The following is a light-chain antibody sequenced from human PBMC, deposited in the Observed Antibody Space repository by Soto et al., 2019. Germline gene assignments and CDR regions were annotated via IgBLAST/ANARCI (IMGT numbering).Light chain of an antibody. CDR2: AAS. J-gene: IGKJ2*01. V-gene: IGKV3-11*01. CDR1: QSVASY. Sequence: EIVLTQSPATLSLSPGERATLSCWASQSVASYLAWYQQKPGQAPRLLIYAASNRATGIPARFSGSGSGTDFTLTISSLEPEDFAVYYCQQRSTWPRMFTFGQGTKLEIK. CDR3: QQRSTWPRMFT.